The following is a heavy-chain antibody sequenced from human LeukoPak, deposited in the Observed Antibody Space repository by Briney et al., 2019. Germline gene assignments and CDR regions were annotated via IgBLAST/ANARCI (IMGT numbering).Heavy chain of an antibody. CDR1: GYTFTNYY. Sequence: ASVKVSCKASGYTFTNYYMHWVRQAPGQGLEWMGIINPSGGSTTYAQKFQGRVTMTRDTSTSTVYTELSSLTSEDTAVYYCAAVKQHPFDYWGQGTLVTVSS. CDR3: AAVKQHPFDY. CDR2: INPSGGST. V-gene: IGHV1-46*01. D-gene: IGHD6-13*01. J-gene: IGHJ4*02.